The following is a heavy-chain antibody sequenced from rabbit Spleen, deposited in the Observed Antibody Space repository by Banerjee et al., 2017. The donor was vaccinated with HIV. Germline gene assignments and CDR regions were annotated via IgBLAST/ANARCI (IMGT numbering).Heavy chain of an antibody. D-gene: IGHD7-1*01. J-gene: IGHJ6*01. V-gene: IGHV1S40*01. CDR2: IDTGSSGFT. CDR1: GFSLSSSYY. Sequence: QSLEESGGDLVKPGTSLTLTCTASGFSLSSSYYICWVRQAPGKGLEWIACIDTGSSGFTYFATWATGRFTISKTSSTTVTLQMTSLTVADTATYFCARDTGTSFSSYGMDLWGQGTLVTVS. CDR3: ARDTGTSFSSYGMDL.